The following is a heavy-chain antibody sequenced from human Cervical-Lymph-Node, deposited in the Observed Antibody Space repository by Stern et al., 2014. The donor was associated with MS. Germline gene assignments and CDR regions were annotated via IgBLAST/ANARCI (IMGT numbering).Heavy chain of an antibody. CDR2: MDGDGSIR. V-gene: IGHV3-74*02. CDR3: ARGGRSSSLDY. Sequence: VQLVESGGGLVQPGGSLRLSCEASGLTFSTSFMHWVRQAPGKGLVWVSGMDGDGSIRTYADSVRGRFIISRDNAKNTLYLQMNSLRAEDTAVYYCARGGRSSSLDYWGQGTLVTVSS. CDR1: GLTFSTSF. D-gene: IGHD6-6*01. J-gene: IGHJ4*02.